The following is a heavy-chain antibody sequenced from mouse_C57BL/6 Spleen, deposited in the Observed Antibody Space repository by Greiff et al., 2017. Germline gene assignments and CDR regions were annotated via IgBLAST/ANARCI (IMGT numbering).Heavy chain of an antibody. CDR3: ANYYYAWFAY. CDR1: GFTFSDYG. V-gene: IGHV5-17*01. Sequence: DVMLVESGGGLVKPGGSLKLSCAASGFTFSDYGMHWVRQAPEKGLEWVAYISSGSSTIYYADTVKGRFTISRDNAKNTLFLQMTSLRSEDTAMYYCANYYYAWFAYWGQGTLVTVSA. CDR2: ISSGSSTI. D-gene: IGHD1-1*01. J-gene: IGHJ3*01.